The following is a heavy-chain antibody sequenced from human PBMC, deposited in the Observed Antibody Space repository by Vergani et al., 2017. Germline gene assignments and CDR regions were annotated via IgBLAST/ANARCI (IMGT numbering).Heavy chain of an antibody. CDR2: INQDGSEK. V-gene: IGHV3-7*01. D-gene: IGHD2-15*01. Sequence: DVQLVESGGGMVQPGGSLRLSCAASGFSISSYWMSWVRQTPGKGLEWVANINQDGSEKDYVDSVKGRFSISRDNADNLVFLQMNSLRAEDTAVYYCARISGGSAPYLHYWGQGTLVTVAS. CDR3: ARISGGSAPYLHY. CDR1: GFSISSYW. J-gene: IGHJ1*01.